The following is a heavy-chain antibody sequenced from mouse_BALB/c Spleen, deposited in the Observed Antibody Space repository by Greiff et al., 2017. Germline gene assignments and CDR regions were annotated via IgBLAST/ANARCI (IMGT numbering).Heavy chain of an antibody. CDR1: GYAFTNYL. Sequence: QVQLQQSGAELVRPGTSVKVSCKASGYAFTNYLIEWVKQRPGQGLEWIGVINPGSGGTNYNEKFKGKATLTADKSSSTAYMQLSSLTSDDSAVYFCARVLDAMDYWGQGTSVTVSS. CDR2: INPGSGGT. V-gene: IGHV1-54*01. CDR3: ARVLDAMDY. J-gene: IGHJ4*01. D-gene: IGHD1-1*01.